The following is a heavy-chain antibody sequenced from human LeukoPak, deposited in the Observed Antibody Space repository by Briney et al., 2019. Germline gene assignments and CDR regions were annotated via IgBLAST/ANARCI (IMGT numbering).Heavy chain of an antibody. D-gene: IGHD2-2*01. V-gene: IGHV6-1*01. CDR1: GDSVSSSSAA. CDR3: ARDKHIVVVPAAYHYYGMDV. CDR2: TYYRSKWYN. Sequence: SQTLSLTCAISGDSVSSSSAAWNWIRQSPSRGLEWLGRTYYRSKWYNDYAVSVKSRITINPDTSKNQFSLQLNSVTPEDTAVYYCARDKHIVVVPAAYHYYGMDVWGQGTTVTVSS. J-gene: IGHJ6*02.